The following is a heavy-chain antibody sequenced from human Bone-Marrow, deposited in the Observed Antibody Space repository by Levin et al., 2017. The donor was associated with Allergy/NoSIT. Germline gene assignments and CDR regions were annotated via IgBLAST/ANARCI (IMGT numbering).Heavy chain of an antibody. CDR2: MNPNSGNT. V-gene: IGHV1-8*01. Sequence: TSVKVSCKASGYTFTSYDINWVRQASGQGLEWIGWMNPNSGNTGYAQNFQGRVTMTRNTSITTAYMELSSLRSEDTAVYYCARGVDDSVRDRFDPWGQGTLVTVSS. J-gene: IGHJ5*02. CDR3: ARGVDDSVRDRFDP. CDR1: GYTFTSYD. D-gene: IGHD5/OR15-5a*01.